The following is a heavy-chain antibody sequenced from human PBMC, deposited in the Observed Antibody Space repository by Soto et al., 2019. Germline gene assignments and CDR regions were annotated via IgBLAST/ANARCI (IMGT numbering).Heavy chain of an antibody. CDR1: GGSFSGYY. CDR3: ARRRRDGYNKSGYYFDY. J-gene: IGHJ4*02. Sequence: QVQLQQWGAGLLKPSETLSLTCAVYGGSFSGYYWSWIRQPPGKGLEWIGEINHSGSTNYNPSLKSRVTISVDTSKNQFSLKLSSVTAADTAVYYCARRRRDGYNKSGYYFDYWGQGTLVTVSS. CDR2: INHSGST. V-gene: IGHV4-34*01. D-gene: IGHD5-12*01.